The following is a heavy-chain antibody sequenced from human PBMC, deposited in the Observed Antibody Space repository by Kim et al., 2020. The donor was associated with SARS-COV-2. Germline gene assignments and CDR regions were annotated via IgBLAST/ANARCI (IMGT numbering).Heavy chain of an antibody. CDR3: ARDLEPIQYYYYYGMDV. D-gene: IGHD1-1*01. CDR1: GYTFTSYA. J-gene: IGHJ6*02. V-gene: IGHV7-4-1*02. Sequence: ASVKVSCKASGYTFTSYAMNWVRQAPGQGLEWMGWINTNTGNPTYAQGFTGRFVFSLDTSVSTAYLQISSLKAEDTAVYYCARDLEPIQYYYYYGMDVWGQGTTVTVSS. CDR2: INTNTGNP.